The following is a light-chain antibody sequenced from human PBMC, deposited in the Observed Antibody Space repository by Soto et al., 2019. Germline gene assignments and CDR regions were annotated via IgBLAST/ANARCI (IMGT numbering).Light chain of an antibody. J-gene: IGKJ3*01. CDR3: QQRSNWLT. CDR2: DAS. Sequence: EILLAQSPGTLSLSPGARPTLSCRASQSVSSYLAWYQQKPGQAPRLLIYDASNRATGIPARFSGSGSGTDFTLTISSLEPEDFAVYYCQQRSNWLTFGPGTKVDIK. CDR1: QSVSSY. V-gene: IGKV3-11*01.